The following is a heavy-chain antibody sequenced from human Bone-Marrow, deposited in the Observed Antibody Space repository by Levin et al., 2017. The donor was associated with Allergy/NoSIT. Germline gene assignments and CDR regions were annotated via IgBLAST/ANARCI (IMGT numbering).Heavy chain of an antibody. CDR3: ARGRGTVLLSIAAAEYKV. CDR2: IIPIFGTA. Sequence: SVKVSCKASGGTFSSYAISWVRQAPGQGLEWMGGIIPIFGTANYAQKFQGRVTITADKSTSTAYMELSSLRSEDTAVYYCARGRGTVLLSIAAAEYKVWGQGTMVTVSS. CDR1: GGTFSSYA. V-gene: IGHV1-69*06. D-gene: IGHD6-13*01. J-gene: IGHJ3*01.